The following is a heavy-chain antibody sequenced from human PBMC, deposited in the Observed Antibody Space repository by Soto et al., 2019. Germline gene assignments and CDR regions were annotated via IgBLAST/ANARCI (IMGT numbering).Heavy chain of an antibody. CDR3: SKVSRGHGVVTAALN. CDR2: ISGSGGTT. J-gene: IGHJ4*02. V-gene: IGHV3-23*01. D-gene: IGHD2-2*01. Sequence: EVQLLESGGGXXXXGGXXXXSCVASGHXXXXXAMSXXXXXXGKGLEWVSGISGSGGTTYYADSVRGRFTISRDDSKNTLDLQMNSPRAEDTAVNYCSKVSRGHGVVTAALNWGQGTLVTVSS. CDR1: GHXXXXXA.